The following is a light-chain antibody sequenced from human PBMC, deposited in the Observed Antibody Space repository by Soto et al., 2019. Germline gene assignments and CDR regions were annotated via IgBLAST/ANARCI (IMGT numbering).Light chain of an antibody. V-gene: IGKV1-39*01. CDR1: ESITKY. CDR3: QQSHSFPRT. CDR2: GAS. Sequence: DVQMTQSPPSLSASVGDRVSITCRASESITKYLSWYQQKPGKAPKLLIYGASSLQSGVPLRFGGSGFGTDFTLNISSLQPEDFATYYCQQSHSFPRTFGGGTKVEI. J-gene: IGKJ4*01.